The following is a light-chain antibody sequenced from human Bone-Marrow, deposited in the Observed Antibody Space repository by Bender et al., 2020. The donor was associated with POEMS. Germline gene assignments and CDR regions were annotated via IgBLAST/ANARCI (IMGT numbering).Light chain of an antibody. J-gene: IGLJ2*01. CDR1: NIGIKS. CDR2: ETN. Sequence: SYVLTQPPSVSVAPGQTARITCGGNNIGIKSVHWYQQEPGQAPLLVVYETNVRPSGIPERFSGSNSANTATLTISRVEDGDEADYYCQVWDSAGDHPVFGGGTKLTVL. CDR3: QVWDSAGDHPV. V-gene: IGLV3-21*02.